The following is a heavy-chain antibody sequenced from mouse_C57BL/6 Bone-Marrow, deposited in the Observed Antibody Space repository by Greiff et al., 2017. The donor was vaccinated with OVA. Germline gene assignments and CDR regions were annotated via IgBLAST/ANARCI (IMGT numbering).Heavy chain of an antibody. CDR3: ARSAGTAFAY. D-gene: IGHD4-1*01. V-gene: IGHV1-64*01. CDR2: IHPNSGST. CDR1: GYTFTSYW. Sequence: VKLQQPGAELVKPGASVKLSCKASGYTFTSYWMHWVKQRPGQGLEWIGMIHPNSGSTNYNEKFKSKATLTVDKSSSTAYMQLSSLTSEDSAVYYCARSAGTAFAYWGQGTLVTVSA. J-gene: IGHJ3*01.